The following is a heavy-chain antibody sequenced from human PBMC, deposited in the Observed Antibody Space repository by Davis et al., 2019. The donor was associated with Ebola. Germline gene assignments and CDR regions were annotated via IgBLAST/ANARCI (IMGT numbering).Heavy chain of an antibody. Sequence: ASVKVSCKASGYTFTSYYMHWVRQAPGQGLEWMGWINPNSGGTNYAQKFQGRVTMTRDTSISTAYMELSRLRSEDTAVYYCASSFYNVDTAMVPQTYYYYGMDVWGQGTTVTVSS. CDR1: GYTFTSYY. J-gene: IGHJ6*02. CDR3: ASSFYNVDTAMVPQTYYYYGMDV. D-gene: IGHD5-18*01. V-gene: IGHV1-2*02. CDR2: INPNSGGT.